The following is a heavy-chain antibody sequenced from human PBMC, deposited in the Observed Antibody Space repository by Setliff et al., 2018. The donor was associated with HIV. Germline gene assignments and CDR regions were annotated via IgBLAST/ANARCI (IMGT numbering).Heavy chain of an antibody. CDR2: INPNSGGT. Sequence: ASVKVSCKASGYTFTGYYMHWVRQAPGQGLEWMGRINPNSGGTNYARKFQGRVTMTRDTSITTAYMELSRLRSDDTAVYYCAKTIAAAATLPFDFWGQGTLVTVSS. J-gene: IGHJ4*02. CDR1: GYTFTGYY. D-gene: IGHD6-13*01. V-gene: IGHV1-2*06. CDR3: AKTIAAAATLPFDF.